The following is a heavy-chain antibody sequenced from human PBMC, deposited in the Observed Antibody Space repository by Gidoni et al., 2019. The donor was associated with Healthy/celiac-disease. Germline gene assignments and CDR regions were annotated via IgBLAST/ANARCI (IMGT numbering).Heavy chain of an antibody. D-gene: IGHD3-22*01. CDR1: GGSISSYY. CDR2: IYYSGST. CDR3: AREDDSSGFPDY. V-gene: IGHV4-59*01. Sequence: QVQLQESGSGLVKPSETLSLTCTVPGGSISSYYWSWIRQPPGKGLEWIGYIYYSGSTNYNPSLKSRVTISVDTSKNQFSLKLSSVTAADTAVYYCAREDDSSGFPDYWGQGTLVTVSS. J-gene: IGHJ4*02.